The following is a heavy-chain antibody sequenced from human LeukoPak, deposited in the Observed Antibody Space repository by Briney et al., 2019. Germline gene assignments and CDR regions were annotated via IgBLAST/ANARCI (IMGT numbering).Heavy chain of an antibody. J-gene: IGHJ3*02. CDR3: AKDGEAYCSSTNCYQGGAFDI. CDR2: ISGSGGST. Sequence: PGGSLRLSCAASGFTFSSYAMSWVRQAPGKGLEWVSAISGSGGSTYYADSVKGRFTISRDNSKNTLYLQMNSLRAEDTAVYYCAKDGEAYCSSTNCYQGGAFDIWGQGTMVTVS. V-gene: IGHV3-23*01. CDR1: GFTFSSYA. D-gene: IGHD2-2*01.